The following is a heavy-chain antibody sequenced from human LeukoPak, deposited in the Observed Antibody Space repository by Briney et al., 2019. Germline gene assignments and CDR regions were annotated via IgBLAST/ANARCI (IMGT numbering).Heavy chain of an antibody. J-gene: IGHJ4*02. CDR3: ARLEYDSSGFDY. CDR1: GGSISSSSYY. Sequence: PSETLSLTCTVSGGSISSSSYYWGWIRQPPGKGLEWIGSIYFSGSTYYNPSLKSRVTISVDTSKNQFSLKLSSVTAADTAVYYCARLEYDSSGFDYWGQGTLVTVSS. V-gene: IGHV4-39*01. D-gene: IGHD3-22*01. CDR2: IYFSGST.